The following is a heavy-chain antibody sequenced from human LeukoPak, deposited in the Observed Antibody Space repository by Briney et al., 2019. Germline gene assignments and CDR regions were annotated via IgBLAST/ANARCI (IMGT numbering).Heavy chain of an antibody. Sequence: GESLKISCKVSGYIFTTYWIGWVRQMPGKGLEWMGIIYPGDSDTRYSPSFQGQVTISADKSISTAYLQWSSLKASDTAMYYCARQIGQQLVLGSYYYYYMDVWGKGTTVTVSS. CDR1: GYIFTTYW. J-gene: IGHJ6*03. V-gene: IGHV5-51*01. CDR3: ARQIGQQLVLGSYYYYYMDV. D-gene: IGHD6-13*01. CDR2: IYPGDSDT.